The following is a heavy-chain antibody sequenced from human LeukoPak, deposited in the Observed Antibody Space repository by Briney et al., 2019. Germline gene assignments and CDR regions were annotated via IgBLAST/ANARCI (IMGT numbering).Heavy chain of an antibody. CDR3: ARHRVHCSGGSCYSFWWYFDL. CDR1: GGSISSYY. D-gene: IGHD2-15*01. V-gene: IGHV4-4*07. CDR2: IYTSGST. J-gene: IGHJ2*01. Sequence: PSETLSLTCTVSGGSISSYYWSWIRQPAGKGLEWIGRIYTSGSTNYNPSLKSRVTMSVDTSKNQFSLKLSSVTAADTAVYYCARHRVHCSGGSCYSFWWYFDLWGRGTLVTVSS.